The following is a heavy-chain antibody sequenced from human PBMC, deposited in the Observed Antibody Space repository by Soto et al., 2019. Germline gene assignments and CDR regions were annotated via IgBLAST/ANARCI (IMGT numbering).Heavy chain of an antibody. CDR1: GGSISRSSYF. CDR3: ARHPSNFWFDP. J-gene: IGHJ5*02. V-gene: IGHV4-39*01. CDR2: IYYSGST. Sequence: SETLSLTCTVSGGSISRSSYFWCWLRHPTGKGLEWIGSIYYSGSTYYNPSLKSRVTVSVDTSKNQFSLMLISVTAADTAVYYCARHPSNFWFDPWGQGTLVT. D-gene: IGHD4-4*01.